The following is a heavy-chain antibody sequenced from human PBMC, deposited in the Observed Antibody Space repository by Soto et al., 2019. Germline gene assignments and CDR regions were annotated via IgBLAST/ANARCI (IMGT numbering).Heavy chain of an antibody. CDR2: ISGSGDAT. CDR3: AKSYCSGGSYCSRAPPGD. V-gene: IGHV3-23*01. Sequence: EVQLLESGGGLVQPGGSLRLSCAASGFTSSSYAMSWVRQAPGKGLEWVSSISGSGDATYYADSVRGRFTISRDNSKNTLYLQMSSLTAEDTAVYYCAKSYCSGGSYCSRAPPGDWGQGTLVTVSS. J-gene: IGHJ4*02. D-gene: IGHD2-15*01. CDR1: GFTSSSYA.